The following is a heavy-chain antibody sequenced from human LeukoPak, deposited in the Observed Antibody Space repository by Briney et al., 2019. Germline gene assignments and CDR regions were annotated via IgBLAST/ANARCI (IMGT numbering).Heavy chain of an antibody. CDR2: MNHSGSA. CDR3: ARGRSSSSWGFAFDI. D-gene: IGHD6-6*01. V-gene: IGHV4-34*01. J-gene: IGHJ3*02. CDR1: GGSFSGYY. Sequence: SETLSLTCAVYGGSFSGYYWTWIRQPPGKGLEWIGEMNHSGSANYNPSLKSRVTISVDTSKNQCSLRLSSVTAADTAVYYCARGRSSSSWGFAFDIWGQGTMVTVSS.